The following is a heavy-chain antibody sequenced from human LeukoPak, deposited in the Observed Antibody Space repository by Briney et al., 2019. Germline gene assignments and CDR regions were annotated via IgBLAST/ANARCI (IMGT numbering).Heavy chain of an antibody. J-gene: IGHJ3*02. V-gene: IGHV1-58*02. Sequence: GASVKVSCKASGFTFTSSAMQWVRQARGQRLEWIGWIVVGSANTNYAQKFQERVTITRDMSTSTAYMELSSLRSEDTAVYYCAAGGSAVGAFDIWGQGTMVTVSS. CDR3: AAGGSAVGAFDI. D-gene: IGHD6-19*01. CDR2: IVVGSANT. CDR1: GFTFTSSA.